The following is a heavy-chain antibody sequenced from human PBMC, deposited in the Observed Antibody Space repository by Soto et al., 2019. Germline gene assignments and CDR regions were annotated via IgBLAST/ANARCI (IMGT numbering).Heavy chain of an antibody. D-gene: IGHD3-22*01. Sequence: QVQLVQSGAEVKKPGSSVKVSCKASGGTFSSYTISWVRQAPGQGLEWMGRIIPIFGIANYAQKFQGRVTITADKSTSTAYMELSSLRSEDTAVYYCAREGYYYDSSGSPVYWGQGTLVTVSS. CDR3: AREGYYYDSSGSPVY. J-gene: IGHJ4*02. CDR1: GGTFSSYT. V-gene: IGHV1-69*08. CDR2: IIPIFGIA.